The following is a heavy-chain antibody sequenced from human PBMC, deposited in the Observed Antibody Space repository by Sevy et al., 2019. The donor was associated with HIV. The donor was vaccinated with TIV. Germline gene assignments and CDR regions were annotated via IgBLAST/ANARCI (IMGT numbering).Heavy chain of an antibody. CDR2: INHSGST. D-gene: IGHD3-10*01. V-gene: IGHV4-34*01. CDR3: ARVYGSGRGAPKYYFDY. Sequence: SETSLTCAVYGGSFSGYYWSWIRQPPGKGLEWIGEINHSGSTNYNPSLKSRVTISVDTSKNQFSLKLSSVTAADTAVYYCARVYGSGRGAPKYYFDYWGQGTLVTVSS. J-gene: IGHJ4*02. CDR1: GGSFSGYY.